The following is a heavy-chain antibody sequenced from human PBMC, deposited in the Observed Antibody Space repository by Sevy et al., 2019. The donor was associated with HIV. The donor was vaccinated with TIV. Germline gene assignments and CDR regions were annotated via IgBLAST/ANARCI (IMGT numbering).Heavy chain of an antibody. J-gene: IGHJ6*02. Sequence: GGSLRLSCAASGFRFSDYAMHWVRQAPGKGLEWVSGISWNSVSLDYADSVKGRFTISRDNAKNSLYLQMNRLRGEDTALYYCAKDNRPATMSNSSYYYSYGMDVWGQGTTVTVSS. D-gene: IGHD6-6*01. CDR3: AKDNRPATMSNSSYYYSYGMDV. V-gene: IGHV3-9*01. CDR2: ISWNSVSL. CDR1: GFRFSDYA.